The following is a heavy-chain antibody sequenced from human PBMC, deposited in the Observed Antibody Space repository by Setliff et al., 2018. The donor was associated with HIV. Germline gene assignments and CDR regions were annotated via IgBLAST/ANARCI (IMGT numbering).Heavy chain of an antibody. CDR1: GYTFTSYY. J-gene: IGHJ6*02. Sequence: ASVKVSCKASGYTFTSYYMHWVRQAPGQGLEWMGGISPTFGTEKYAEKFQGRVTVSTDESATTVYMELSSLRSEDTAVYYCARDVEHMMDVWGQGTTVTVSS. CDR2: ISPTFGTE. V-gene: IGHV1-69*05. CDR3: ARDVEHMMDV.